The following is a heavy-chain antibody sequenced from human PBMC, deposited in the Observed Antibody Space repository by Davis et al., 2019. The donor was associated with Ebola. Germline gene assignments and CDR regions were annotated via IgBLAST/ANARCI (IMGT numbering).Heavy chain of an antibody. CDR1: GFTFTENY. V-gene: IGHV1-2*04. D-gene: IGHD4-11*01. CDR3: ARPKMITDLQS. Sequence: ASVKVSCKTSGFTFTENYLHWVRQAPGQGLEWMGWINLKSGATNYAPKFQGWVTMTRDTSITTAYMELTSLKSEDTGMYYCARPKMITDLQSWGQGTLVTVSS. J-gene: IGHJ4*02. CDR2: INLKSGAT.